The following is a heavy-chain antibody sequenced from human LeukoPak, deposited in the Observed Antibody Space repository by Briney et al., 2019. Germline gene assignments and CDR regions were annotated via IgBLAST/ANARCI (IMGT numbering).Heavy chain of an antibody. CDR3: ARAYGYRPRAFVY. CDR1: GGSFSGYY. V-gene: IGHV4-34*01. Sequence: SETLSLTCAVYGGSFSGYYWSWIREPPGKGLEWIGEINHSGSTNYNPSLKSRVTISVDTSKNQFSLKLSSVTAADTAVYYCARAYGYRPRAFVYWGQGTLVTVSS. D-gene: IGHD5-24*01. J-gene: IGHJ4*02. CDR2: INHSGST.